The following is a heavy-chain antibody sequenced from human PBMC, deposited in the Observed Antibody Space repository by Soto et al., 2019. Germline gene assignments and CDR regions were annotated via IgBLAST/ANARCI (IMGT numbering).Heavy chain of an antibody. D-gene: IGHD4-17*01. CDR1: GFTFSSYG. CDR3: AKDYPQTTVTTDYFDY. J-gene: IGHJ4*02. CDR2: ISYDGSNK. V-gene: IGHV3-30*18. Sequence: GGSLRLSCAASGFTFSSYGMHWVRQAPGKGLEWVAVISYDGSNKYYADSVKGRFTISRDNSKNTLYLQMNSLRAEDTAVYYCAKDYPQTTVTTDYFDYWGQGTLVTVSS.